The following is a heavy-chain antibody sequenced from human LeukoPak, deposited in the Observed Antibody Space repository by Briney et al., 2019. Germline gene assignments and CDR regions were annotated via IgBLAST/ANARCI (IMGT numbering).Heavy chain of an antibody. CDR3: ARVEDYGARWFDP. J-gene: IGHJ5*02. CDR1: GGSISSGDYY. CDR2: IYYSGST. Sequence: SETLSLTCTVSGGSISSGDYYWSWIRQPPGKGLEWIGYIYYSGSTYYNPSLKSRFTISVDTSKNQFSLKLSSVTAADTAVYYCARVEDYGARWFDPWGQGTLVTVSS. V-gene: IGHV4-30-4*08. D-gene: IGHD4-17*01.